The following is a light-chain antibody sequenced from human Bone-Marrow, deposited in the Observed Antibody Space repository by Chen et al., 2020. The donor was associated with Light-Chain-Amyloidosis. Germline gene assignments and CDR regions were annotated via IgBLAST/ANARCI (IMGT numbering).Light chain of an antibody. V-gene: IGLV3-25*03. CDR2: RDT. CDR1: DLPTKY. J-gene: IGLJ2*01. CDR3: QSADSSGTYEVI. Sequence: SYELTQPPSVSVSPGQTARITCSGDDLPTKYAYWYQQKPGQAPVLVIRRDTERPSGISERFSGSSTGTTATLTISGVQAEDEAEYHCQSADSSGTYEVIFGGGTKLTVL.